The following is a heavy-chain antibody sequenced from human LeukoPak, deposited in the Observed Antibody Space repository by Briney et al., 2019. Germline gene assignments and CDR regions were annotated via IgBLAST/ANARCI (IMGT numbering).Heavy chain of an antibody. Sequence: ASVKVSCKASGYTFTSYDIDWVRQATGQGLEWMGWMNPNSGKTGYAQKFQGRVTMTRNTSISTAYMELSSLRSEDTAVYYCWGYSGHDSRFDPWGQGTLVTVSS. J-gene: IGHJ5*02. CDR3: WGYSGHDSRFDP. V-gene: IGHV1-8*01. CDR1: GYTFTSYD. D-gene: IGHD5-12*01. CDR2: MNPNSGKT.